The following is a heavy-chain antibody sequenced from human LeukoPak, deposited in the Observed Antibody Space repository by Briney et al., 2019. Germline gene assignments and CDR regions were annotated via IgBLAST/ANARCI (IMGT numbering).Heavy chain of an antibody. D-gene: IGHD6-13*01. CDR1: GGTFSSYA. V-gene: IGHV1-69*01. CDR3: APVGIAAAGTSS. J-gene: IGHJ4*02. Sequence: SVKVSCKASGGTFSSYAISWVRQAPGQGLEWMGGIIPIFGTANYAQKFQGRVTITADESTSTAYMELSSLRSEDTAVYYCAPVGIAAAGTSSWGQGTLVTVSS. CDR2: IIPIFGTA.